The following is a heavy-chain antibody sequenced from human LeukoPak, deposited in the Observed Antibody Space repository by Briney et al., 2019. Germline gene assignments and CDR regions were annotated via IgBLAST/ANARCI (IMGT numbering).Heavy chain of an antibody. J-gene: IGHJ4*02. V-gene: IGHV4-59*01. CDR1: GGSISSYY. Sequence: SETLSLTCTVSGGSISSYYWSWIRQPPGKGLEWIGYIYYSGSTNYNPSLKSRVTISVDTSKNQFSLKLSSVTAADTAVYYCAAHSEGYGDLFDYWGQGTLVTVSS. CDR2: IYYSGST. CDR3: AAHSEGYGDLFDY. D-gene: IGHD5-18*01.